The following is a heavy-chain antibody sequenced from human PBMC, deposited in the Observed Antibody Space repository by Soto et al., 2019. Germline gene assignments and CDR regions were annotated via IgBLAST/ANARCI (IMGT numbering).Heavy chain of an antibody. J-gene: IGHJ4*02. Sequence: SETLSLTCTVSGGSISSYYWSWIRQPPGRGLERMGYIYYSGGTDYNPSLKSGGTISVDTSKTQFSLKLSSVTAADTAVYYCARAPATLYSSSWYYFDYWGQGTLVTVS. CDR2: IYYSGGT. D-gene: IGHD6-13*01. V-gene: IGHV4-59*01. CDR3: ARAPATLYSSSWYYFDY. CDR1: GGSISSYY.